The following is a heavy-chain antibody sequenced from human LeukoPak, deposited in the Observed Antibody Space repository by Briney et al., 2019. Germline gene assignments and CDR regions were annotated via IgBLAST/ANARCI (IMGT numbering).Heavy chain of an antibody. V-gene: IGHV3-21*01. D-gene: IGHD3-16*02. CDR3: ARLLYDYIWGSSRSYYFDF. CDR2: ISSSTYT. CDR1: GFTFSTYS. Sequence: GGSLRLSCAASGFTFSTYSMNWVRQAPGKGLEWVSSISSSTYTYYADSPKGRFTISRDNAKNSLYLQMNSLRAEDTAVYYCARLLYDYIWGSSRSYYFDFWGQGTLVTVSS. J-gene: IGHJ4*02.